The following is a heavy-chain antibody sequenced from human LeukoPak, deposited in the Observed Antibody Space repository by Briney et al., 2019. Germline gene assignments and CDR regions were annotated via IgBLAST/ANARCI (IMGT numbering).Heavy chain of an antibody. J-gene: IGHJ6*02. D-gene: IGHD5-18*01. CDR3: AREVDTAMVNSGETKTYYYYGMDV. CDR1: VYTFTGYY. Sequence: ASVKVSFKASVYTFTGYYMHWVRQTPAQGLEWMGGINPNSGGTNYAQKFQGRVTMTRDTSISTAYMELSRLRSDDTAVYYCAREVDTAMVNSGETKTYYYYGMDVWGQGTTVTVSS. CDR2: INPNSGGT. V-gene: IGHV1-2*02.